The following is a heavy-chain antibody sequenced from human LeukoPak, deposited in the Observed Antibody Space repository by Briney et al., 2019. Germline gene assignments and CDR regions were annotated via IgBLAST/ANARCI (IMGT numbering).Heavy chain of an antibody. CDR1: GFTFSDYA. Sequence: GGSLRLSCAASGFTFSDYAMRWFRQAPGRGLEWVSTISISGGSTYYQASVKGRFTISRDNSKNTLSLQMNSLRAEDTAIHSCAKVPYSDYGSGRPPFMDGCGQGTTVAVSS. D-gene: IGHD3-10*01. V-gene: IGHV3-23*01. CDR3: AKVPYSDYGSGRPPFMDG. J-gene: IGHJ6*02. CDR2: ISISGGST.